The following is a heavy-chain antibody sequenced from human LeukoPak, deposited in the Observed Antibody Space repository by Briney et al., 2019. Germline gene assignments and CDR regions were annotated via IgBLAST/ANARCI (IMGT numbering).Heavy chain of an antibody. CDR3: VRDLDWGAFDV. V-gene: IGHV3-23*01. J-gene: IGHJ3*01. Sequence: PGGSLRLSCAASGFHFSSHGMNWVRQAPGKGLEWVSGISPSGHVTYYADSVMGRITISRDNRKSTVSLQMNSLRAEDTALFYCVRDLDWGAFDVWGQGTMVTVSS. D-gene: IGHD3/OR15-3a*01. CDR2: ISPSGHVT. CDR1: GFHFSSHG.